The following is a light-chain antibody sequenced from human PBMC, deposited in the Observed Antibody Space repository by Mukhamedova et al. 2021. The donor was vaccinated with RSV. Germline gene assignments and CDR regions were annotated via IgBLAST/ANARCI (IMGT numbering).Light chain of an antibody. CDR2: KAS. Sequence: VGDRVTITCWASQSISSWLAWYQQKPGKAPKLLIYKASSLESGVPSRFSGSGSGTEFTLTISSLQPDDFATYYCQQYNSNSPWTFG. CDR1: QSISSW. J-gene: IGKJ1*01. V-gene: IGKV1-5*03. CDR3: QQYNSNSPWT.